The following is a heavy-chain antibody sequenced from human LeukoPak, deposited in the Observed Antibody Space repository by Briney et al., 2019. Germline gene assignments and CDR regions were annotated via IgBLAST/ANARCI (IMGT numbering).Heavy chain of an antibody. J-gene: IGHJ5*02. CDR1: GFTFSRHS. Sequence: GGSLRLSCAASGFTFSRHSINWVRQAPGKGLEWVSSISSSSSYIYYADSVKGRFTISRDNAKNSLYLQMNSLRAEDTAVYYCARESGSAIPNWFDPWGQGTLVTVSS. V-gene: IGHV3-21*04. CDR2: ISSSSSYI. CDR3: ARESGSAIPNWFDP. D-gene: IGHD2-2*01.